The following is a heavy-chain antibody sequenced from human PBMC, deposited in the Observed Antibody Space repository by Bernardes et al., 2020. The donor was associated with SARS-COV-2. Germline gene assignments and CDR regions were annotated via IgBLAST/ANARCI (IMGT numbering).Heavy chain of an antibody. V-gene: IGHV4-31*03. CDR2: INYSGST. J-gene: IGHJ5*02. D-gene: IGHD3-10*01. CDR1: GGSISSGGYY. Sequence: TLSLTCTVSGGSISSGGYYWSWIRQHPGKGLEWIGFINYSGSTYYNPSLKSRVTISVDTSKNQFSLELSSVTAADTAVYYCARAWFTMVRGVPTHNWFDPWGQGTLVTVSS. CDR3: ARAWFTMVRGVPTHNWFDP.